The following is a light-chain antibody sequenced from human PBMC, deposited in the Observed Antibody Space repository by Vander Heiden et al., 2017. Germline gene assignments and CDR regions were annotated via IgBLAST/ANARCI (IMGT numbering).Light chain of an antibody. CDR1: GSHLVAGYD. CDR2: LNT. CDR3: QSYDSSRSGSV. J-gene: IGLJ3*02. V-gene: IGLV1-40*01. Sequence: QSVLTQPPSVSGAPGQLFTIPCPARGSHLVAGYDVHWYQQMPGKAPKLLIYLNTNRPSGVPDRFSGSKSGTSASLAITGLQPEDEAEYYCQSYDSSRSGSVFGGGTRLTVL.